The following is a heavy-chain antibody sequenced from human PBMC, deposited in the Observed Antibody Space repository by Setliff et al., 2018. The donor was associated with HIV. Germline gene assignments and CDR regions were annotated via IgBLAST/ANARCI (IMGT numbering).Heavy chain of an antibody. CDR2: INTETGNP. Sequence: GASVKVSCKASGYTLTTYGISWVRQAPGQGPEWMGWINTETGNPMYAQGFRGRLVFSLDTPVNTAYLQINSLKAEDTAMYYCARVGSYWSTFDYWGQGALVTVSS. CDR3: ARVGSYWSTFDY. J-gene: IGHJ4*02. CDR1: GYTLTTYG. V-gene: IGHV7-4-1*02. D-gene: IGHD2-8*02.